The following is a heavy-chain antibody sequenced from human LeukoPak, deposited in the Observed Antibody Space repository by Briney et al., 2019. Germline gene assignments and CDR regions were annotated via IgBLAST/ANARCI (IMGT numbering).Heavy chain of an antibody. J-gene: IGHJ4*02. V-gene: IGHV3-7*01. Sequence: GGSLRLSCAASGFTFSSHWMSWVRQAPGKGLEWVANIKQDGSEKYYVDSVKGRFTISRDNAKNSLYLQMNSLRAEDTAVYYCASNLKGYFDYWGQGTLVTVSS. CDR3: ASNLKGYFDY. CDR1: GFTFSSHW. CDR2: IKQDGSEK.